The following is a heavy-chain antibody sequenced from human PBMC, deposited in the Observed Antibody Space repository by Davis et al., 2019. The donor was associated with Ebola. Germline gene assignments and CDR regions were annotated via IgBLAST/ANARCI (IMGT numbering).Heavy chain of an antibody. CDR1: GGTFTSYD. D-gene: IGHD1-1*01. CDR3: AREVTGNWNDVPNDY. CDR2: IIPILGIA. V-gene: IGHV1-69*04. Sequence: SVKVSCKASGGTFTSYDINWVRQAPGQGLEWMGRIIPILGIANYAQKFQGRVTITADKSTSTAYMELSSLRSEDTAVYYCAREVTGNWNDVPNDYWGQGTLVTVSS. J-gene: IGHJ4*02.